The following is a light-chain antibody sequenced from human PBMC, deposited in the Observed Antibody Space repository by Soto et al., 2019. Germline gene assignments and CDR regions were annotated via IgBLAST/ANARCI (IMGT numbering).Light chain of an antibody. V-gene: IGLV2-14*01. CDR2: EVN. Sequence: QSALTQPASVSGSPGQSITISCTGTSSDVGGYNYVSWYQQHPGKAPKLMIYEVNNRPSGVSNRFSGSKSGNTASLTISGLQAEDEGDYYCSSYTSSGTLGVFGGGTKVTVL. CDR3: SSYTSSGTLGV. J-gene: IGLJ3*02. CDR1: SSDVGGYNY.